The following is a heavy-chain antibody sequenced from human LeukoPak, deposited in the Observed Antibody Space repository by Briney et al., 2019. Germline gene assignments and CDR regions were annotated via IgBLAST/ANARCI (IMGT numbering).Heavy chain of an antibody. D-gene: IGHD5-12*01. J-gene: IGHJ4*02. CDR1: GFTFSNYS. Sequence: GGSLRLSCAASGFTFSNYSTNWVRQAPGKGLEWVSYISTRSGTIYYTDSVKGRFTISRDNAKNSLYLQMNSLRDEDTAVYYCARDRGGYEFFDSWGQGVLVTVSS. CDR2: ISTRSGTI. V-gene: IGHV3-48*02. CDR3: ARDRGGYEFFDS.